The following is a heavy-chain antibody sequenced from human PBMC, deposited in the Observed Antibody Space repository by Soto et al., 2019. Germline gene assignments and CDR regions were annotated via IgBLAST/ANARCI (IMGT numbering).Heavy chain of an antibody. V-gene: IGHV3-53*01. D-gene: IGHD2-21*01. CDR3: ARDRPPRAYCGGDCFDP. CDR1: GFTVSSNY. J-gene: IGHJ5*02. Sequence: LRLSCAASGFTVSSNYMSWVRQAPGKGLEWVSVIYSGGSTYYADSVKGRFTISRGNSKNTLYLQMNSLRAEDTAVYYCARDRPPRAYCGGDCFDPWGQGTLVTVSS. CDR2: IYSGGST.